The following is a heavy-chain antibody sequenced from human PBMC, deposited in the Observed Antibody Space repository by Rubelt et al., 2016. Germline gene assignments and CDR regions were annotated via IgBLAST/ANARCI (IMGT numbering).Heavy chain of an antibody. CDR2: IYSSGST. J-gene: IGHJ4*02. CDR1: GGSISSSSYY. V-gene: IGHV4-39*01. CDR3: ASHIDGYGYY. D-gene: IGHD5-24*01. Sequence: QLQLQESGPGLVKPSETLSLTCTVSGGSISSSSYYWGWIRQPPGKGLEWIGSIYSSGSTYYNPSLKSRVTISVDPSKNQFSLKLSSVTAADTAVYYCASHIDGYGYYWGQGTLVTVSS.